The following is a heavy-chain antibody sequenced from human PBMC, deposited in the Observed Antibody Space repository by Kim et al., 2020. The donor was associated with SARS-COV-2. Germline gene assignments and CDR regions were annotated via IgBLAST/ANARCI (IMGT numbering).Heavy chain of an antibody. CDR3: ARAYDFWSGYYTENGYWFDP. D-gene: IGHD3-3*01. CDR1: GYTFTSYA. Sequence: ASVKVSCKASGYTFTSYAMHWVRQAPGQRLEWMGWINAGNGNTKYSQKFQGRVTITRDTSASTAYMELSSLRSEDTAVYYCARAYDFWSGYYTENGYWFDPWGQGTLVTVSS. J-gene: IGHJ5*02. CDR2: INAGNGNT. V-gene: IGHV1-3*01.